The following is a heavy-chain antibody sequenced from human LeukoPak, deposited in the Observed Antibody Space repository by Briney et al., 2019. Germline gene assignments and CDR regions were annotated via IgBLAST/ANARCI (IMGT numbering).Heavy chain of an antibody. CDR1: GYSISSGYY. CDR3: ARQHDSYHYYYVDV. CDR2: LYHSDSI. Sequence: SETLSLTCAVSGYSISSGYYWICIRQPPGKGLEWIGSLYHSDSIYYNPSLESRVTMSVDTSKNQFSLKLSFVTAADTAVYYCARQHDSYHYYYVDVWGKGKTVTVSS. V-gene: IGHV4-38-2*01. J-gene: IGHJ6*03. D-gene: IGHD6-13*01.